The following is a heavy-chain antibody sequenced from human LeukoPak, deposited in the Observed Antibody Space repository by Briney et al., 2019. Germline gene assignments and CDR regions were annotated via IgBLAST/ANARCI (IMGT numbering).Heavy chain of an antibody. D-gene: IGHD3-22*01. V-gene: IGHV1-3*03. CDR1: GYTFTSYA. Sequence: GASVKVSCKASGYTFTSYAMHWVRQAPGQRLEWMGWINAGNGNTKYSQEFQGRVTITRDTSASTAYMELSSLRSEDMAVYYCARGGGTMIVVADPSHAFDIWGQGTMVTVSS. CDR2: INAGNGNT. J-gene: IGHJ3*02. CDR3: ARGGGTMIVVADPSHAFDI.